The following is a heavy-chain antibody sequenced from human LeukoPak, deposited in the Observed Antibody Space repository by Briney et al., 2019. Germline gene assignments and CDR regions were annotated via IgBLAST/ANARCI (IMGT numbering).Heavy chain of an antibody. Sequence: GGSLRLSCAASGVTFSSYSMNWVRQAPGKGLEWVSSISSSSSYTYYADSVKGRFTISRDNAKNSLYLQMNSLRAEDTAVYYCARQVQYGSGNEKLRAYYMDVWGKGTTVTVSS. V-gene: IGHV3-21*01. CDR3: ARQVQYGSGNEKLRAYYMDV. CDR2: ISSSSSYT. CDR1: GVTFSSYS. D-gene: IGHD3-10*01. J-gene: IGHJ6*03.